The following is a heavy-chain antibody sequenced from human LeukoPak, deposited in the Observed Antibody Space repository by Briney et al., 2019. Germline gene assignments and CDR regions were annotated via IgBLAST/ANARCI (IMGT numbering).Heavy chain of an antibody. Sequence: SETLSLTCTVSGGSISSSYYWSWIRQPPGKGLEWIGYMYYSGSANYNPSLKSRVTMSVDTSKNHFSLNLTSVTAADTAVYYCARGGTQLTFPVWGQGTLVTVSS. J-gene: IGHJ4*02. CDR2: MYYSGSA. D-gene: IGHD4/OR15-4a*01. V-gene: IGHV4-61*03. CDR3: ARGGTQLTFPV. CDR1: GGSISSSYY.